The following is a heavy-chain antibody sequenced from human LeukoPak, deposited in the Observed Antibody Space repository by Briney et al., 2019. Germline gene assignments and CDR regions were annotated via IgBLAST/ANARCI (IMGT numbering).Heavy chain of an antibody. CDR1: GGSMINYY. Sequence: PSETLSLTCTVSGGSMINYYWNWIRQPPGKGLEWIGCIYYSGTTNYNPSLKSRVTISIDTSKNQLSLKLSSVTAADTAVYYCAREWELGGQGTMVTVSS. J-gene: IGHJ3*01. CDR3: AREWEL. V-gene: IGHV4-59*01. D-gene: IGHD1-26*01. CDR2: IYYSGTT.